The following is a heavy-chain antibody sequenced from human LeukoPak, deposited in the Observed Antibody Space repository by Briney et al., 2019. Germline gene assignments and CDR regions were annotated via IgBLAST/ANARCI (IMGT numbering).Heavy chain of an antibody. CDR3: ATTNDGGGYQWGDFFDF. CDR1: GGTSNSHA. CDR2: IIPNLGTT. V-gene: IGHV1-69*04. D-gene: IGHD3-22*01. J-gene: IGHJ4*02. Sequence: SVKVSCKASGGTSNSHAISWVRQAPGQGLEWMGRIIPNLGTTNRAQNFQDRVTLTADKSTNTAYMELTNLTSDDTAVYYCATTNDGGGYQWGDFFDFWGQGTLVTVSS.